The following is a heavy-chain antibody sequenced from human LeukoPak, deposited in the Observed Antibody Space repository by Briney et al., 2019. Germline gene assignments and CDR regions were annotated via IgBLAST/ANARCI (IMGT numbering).Heavy chain of an antibody. CDR2: IYYSGGT. CDR3: ARRAAAVGTYYMDV. J-gene: IGHJ6*03. D-gene: IGHD6-13*01. Sequence: PSETLSLTCTVSGGSISLYYWSWIRQPPGKGLEWIGYIYYSGGTNYNPSVKSRVTISVDTSKNQFSLKLSSVTAADTAVYYCARRAAAVGTYYMDVWGKGTTVTVSS. CDR1: GGSISLYY. V-gene: IGHV4-59*01.